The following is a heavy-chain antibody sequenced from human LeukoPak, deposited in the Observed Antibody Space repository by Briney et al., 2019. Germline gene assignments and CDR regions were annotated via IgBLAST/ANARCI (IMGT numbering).Heavy chain of an antibody. D-gene: IGHD2-15*01. V-gene: IGHV1-2*02. J-gene: IGHJ5*02. Sequence: VASVKVSCKASGYTFTGYYMHWVRQAPGQGLEWMGWINPNSGGTNYAQKFQGRVTMTRDTSISTAYMELSRLRSDDTAVYYCARAFLGYCSGGSCYLGVPFDPWGQGTLVTVSS. CDR2: INPNSGGT. CDR1: GYTFTGYY. CDR3: ARAFLGYCSGGSCYLGVPFDP.